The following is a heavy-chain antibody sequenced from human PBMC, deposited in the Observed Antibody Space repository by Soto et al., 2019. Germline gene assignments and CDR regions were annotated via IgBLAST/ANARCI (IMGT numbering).Heavy chain of an antibody. CDR1: GYTFTSYY. CDR3: ARDPHDYGDYVGLPFDY. Sequence: ASVKVSCKASGYTFTSYYMHWVRQAPGQGLEWMGIINPSGGSTSYAQKFQGRVTMTRDTSTSTVYMELSSLRSEDTAVYYCARDPHDYGDYVGLPFDYWGQGTLVTVSS. CDR2: INPSGGST. D-gene: IGHD4-17*01. J-gene: IGHJ4*02. V-gene: IGHV1-46*01.